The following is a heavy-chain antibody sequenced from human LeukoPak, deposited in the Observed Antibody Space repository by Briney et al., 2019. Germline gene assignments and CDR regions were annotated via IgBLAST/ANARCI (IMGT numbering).Heavy chain of an antibody. Sequence: SETLSLTCTVSGGSISSYYWSWIRQPPGKGLEWIGYMYYSGSTNYNPSLKSRVTISVDTSKNQFSLKLSSVTAADTAVYYCAREWGYYDSTGTYHGVSWFDSWGQGTLVTVSS. D-gene: IGHD3-22*01. V-gene: IGHV4-59*12. CDR2: MYYSGST. CDR1: GGSISSYY. CDR3: AREWGYYDSTGTYHGVSWFDS. J-gene: IGHJ5*01.